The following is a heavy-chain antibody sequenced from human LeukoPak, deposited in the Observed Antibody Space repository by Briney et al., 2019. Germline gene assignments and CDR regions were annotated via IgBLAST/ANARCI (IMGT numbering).Heavy chain of an antibody. J-gene: IGHJ4*02. CDR3: ASNYYGSGSLDY. D-gene: IGHD3-10*01. V-gene: IGHV4-61*01. CDR2: IYCSGST. Sequence: SETLSLTCTVSGGSVSSGSNYWSWIRQPPGKGLEWIGYIYCSGSTNYNPSLKSRVTISVDTSKNQFSLKLSSVTAADTAVYYCASNYYGSGSLDYWGQGNLVTVSS. CDR1: GGSVSSGSNY.